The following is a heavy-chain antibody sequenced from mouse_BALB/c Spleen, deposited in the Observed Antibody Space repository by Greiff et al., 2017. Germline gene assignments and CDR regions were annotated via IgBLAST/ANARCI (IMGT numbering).Heavy chain of an antibody. V-gene: IGHV2-6-7*01. CDR1: GFSLTGYG. CDR2: IWGDGST. CDR3: ARESGNYGDWFAY. J-gene: IGHJ3*01. D-gene: IGHD2-1*01. Sequence: VKVEESGPGLVAPSQSLSITCTVSGFSLTGYGVNWVRQPPGKGLEWLGMIWGDGSTDYNSALKSRLSISKDNSKSQVFLKMNSLQTDDTARYYCARESGNYGDWFAYWGQGTLVTVSA.